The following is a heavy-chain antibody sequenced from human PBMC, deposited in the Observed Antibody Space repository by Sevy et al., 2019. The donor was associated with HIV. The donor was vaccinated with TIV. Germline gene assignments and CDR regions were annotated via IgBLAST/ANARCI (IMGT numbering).Heavy chain of an antibody. CDR3: ARDFYDSSGYYDY. J-gene: IGHJ4*02. V-gene: IGHV3-21*01. CDR2: ISSSSSYI. D-gene: IGHD3-22*01. CDR1: GFTFSSYS. Sequence: GGSLRLSCAAPGFTFSSYSMNWVRQAPGKGLEWVSSISSSSSYIYYADSVKGRFTISRDNAKNSLYLQMNSLRAEDTAVYYCARDFYDSSGYYDYWGQGTLVTVSS.